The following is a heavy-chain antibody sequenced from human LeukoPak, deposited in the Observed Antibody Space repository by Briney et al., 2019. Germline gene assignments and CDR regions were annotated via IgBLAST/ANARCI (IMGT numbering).Heavy chain of an antibody. V-gene: IGHV1-24*01. Sequence: ASVKVSCKASGGTFSSYAISWVRQAPGQGLEWMGGLDGENDQKVYAQQFQDRVTMSEDTSTDTAYMELSNLQSEDTAVYFCADFYTTSGFFYWGQGTLVTVSS. CDR2: LDGENDQK. J-gene: IGHJ4*02. CDR3: ADFYTTSGFFY. CDR1: GGTFSSYA. D-gene: IGHD3-3*01.